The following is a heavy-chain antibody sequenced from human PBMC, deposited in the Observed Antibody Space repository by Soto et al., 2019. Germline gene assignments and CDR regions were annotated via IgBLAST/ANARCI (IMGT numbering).Heavy chain of an antibody. J-gene: IGHJ4*02. CDR1: GFTFSSYA. V-gene: IGHV3-23*01. D-gene: IGHD2-15*01. Sequence: EVQLLESGGGLVQPGGSLRLSCAASGFTFSSYAMSWVRQAPGKGLEWVSAISGSGGSTYYADSVKGRFTISRDNSKNTVYLQMNSLRAEDTAVYYCAKDQGGYCSGGSCYSTNYFDYWGQGTLVTVSS. CDR3: AKDQGGYCSGGSCYSTNYFDY. CDR2: ISGSGGST.